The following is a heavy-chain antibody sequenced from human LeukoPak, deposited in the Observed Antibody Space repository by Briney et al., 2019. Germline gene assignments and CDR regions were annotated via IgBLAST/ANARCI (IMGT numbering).Heavy chain of an antibody. V-gene: IGHV4-59*08. CDR1: GGSINNYY. Sequence: PSETLSLTCTVSGGSINNYYWSWVRQPPGEGLEWIGYIYYTGTTDSNPSLKSRVTISLDTSKNQFSLNLSSVTAADTAVYYCARRWVYDKRAFDAWGQGTMVTVSS. J-gene: IGHJ3*01. CDR2: IYYTGTT. CDR3: ARRWVYDKRAFDA. D-gene: IGHD3-16*01.